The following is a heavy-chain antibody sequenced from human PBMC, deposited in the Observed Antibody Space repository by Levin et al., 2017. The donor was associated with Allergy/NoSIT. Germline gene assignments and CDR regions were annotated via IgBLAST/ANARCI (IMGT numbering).Heavy chain of an antibody. D-gene: IGHD1-26*01. V-gene: IGHV3-33*01. Sequence: GGSLRLSCAASGFTFSSYGMHWVRQAPGKGLEWVAVIWYDGSNKYYADSVKGRFTISRDNSKNTLYLQMNSLRAEDTAVYYCARDARGYSGSYYNYWGQGTLVTVSS. J-gene: IGHJ4*02. CDR3: ARDARGYSGSYYNY. CDR1: GFTFSSYG. CDR2: IWYDGSNK.